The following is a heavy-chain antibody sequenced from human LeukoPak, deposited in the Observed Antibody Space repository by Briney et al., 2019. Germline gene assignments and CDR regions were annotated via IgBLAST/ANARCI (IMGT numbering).Heavy chain of an antibody. CDR2: IYHSGST. J-gene: IGHJ4*02. CDR3: AGKDYYGSGSYFY. D-gene: IGHD3-10*01. CDR1: GGSIGSSNW. Sequence: SGTLSLTCAVSGGSIGSSNWWSWVRQPPGKGLEWIGEIYHSGSTNYNPSLKSRVTISVDKSKNQFSLNLSSVSAADTAVYYCAGKDYYGSGSYFYWGQGTLVTVSS. V-gene: IGHV4-4*02.